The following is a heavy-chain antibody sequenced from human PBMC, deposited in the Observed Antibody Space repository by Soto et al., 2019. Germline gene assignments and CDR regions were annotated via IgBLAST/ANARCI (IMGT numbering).Heavy chain of an antibody. CDR2: INHSGST. Sequence: SETLSLTCAVYGGSFSGYYWSWIRQPPGKGLEWIGEINHSGSTNYNPSLKSRVTISVDTSKNQFSLKLSSVTAADTAVYYCASKLLWFGELLSTYYYGMDVWGQGTTVTVSS. CDR1: GGSFSGYY. J-gene: IGHJ6*02. D-gene: IGHD3-10*01. V-gene: IGHV4-34*01. CDR3: ASKLLWFGELLSTYYYGMDV.